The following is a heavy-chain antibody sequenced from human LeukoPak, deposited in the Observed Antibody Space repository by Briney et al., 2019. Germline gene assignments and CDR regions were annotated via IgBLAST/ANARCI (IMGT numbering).Heavy chain of an antibody. V-gene: IGHV4-59*08. D-gene: IGHD6-13*01. J-gene: IGHJ4*02. CDR1: GGSISRYY. Sequence: PSETLSLTCTLSGGSISRYYWSWIRQPPGKGLEWIGYIYYSGNTKYNPSLKSRVTISIDTSKNQFSLKLSSVTAADTAVYYCARQRITAAGILDYWGQGTLVTVSS. CDR2: IYYSGNT. CDR3: ARQRITAAGILDY.